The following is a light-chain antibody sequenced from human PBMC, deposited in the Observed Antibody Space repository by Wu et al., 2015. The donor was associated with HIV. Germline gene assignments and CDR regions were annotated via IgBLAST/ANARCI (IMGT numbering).Light chain of an antibody. CDR1: ESVSSC. V-gene: IGKV3-11*01. CDR3: QQFGGSPAWT. CDR2: DAS. Sequence: EIVLTQSPATLSLSPGERATLSCRASESVSSCLAWYQQKPGQAPRLLIYDASNRATGISARFSGSGSGTDFTLTISRLEPEDFAVYYCQQFGGSPAWTFGQGTKVEIK. J-gene: IGKJ1*01.